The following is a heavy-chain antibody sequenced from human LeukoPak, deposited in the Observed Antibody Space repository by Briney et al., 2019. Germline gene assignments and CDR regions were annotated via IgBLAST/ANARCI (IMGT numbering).Heavy chain of an antibody. J-gene: IGHJ3*02. CDR3: ARPTTGSRAFDI. CDR1: GGSISTYY. V-gene: IGHV4-59*08. CDR2: IYYSGST. Sequence: SGTLSLTCTVSGGSISTYYWSWIRQPPGKGLEWIGYIYYSGSTNYNPSLKSRVTISVDTSKNQFSLKLNSVTAADTAVYYCARPTTGSRAFDIWGQGTMVTVSS. D-gene: IGHD1-1*01.